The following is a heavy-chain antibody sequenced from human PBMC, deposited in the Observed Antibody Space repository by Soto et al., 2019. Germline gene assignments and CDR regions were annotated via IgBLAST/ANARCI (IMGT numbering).Heavy chain of an antibody. Sequence: QVQLQESGPGLVKPSETLSLTCTVSGGSISSHYWSCIRQPPGKGLEWIGYIYNSGSTNYNPSLKSRVTTSADTSKNQFSLKLSSVTAADTAVYYCARDPLDYGGKTHGYFDYWGQGTLVTVSS. CDR1: GGSISSHY. CDR2: IYNSGST. J-gene: IGHJ4*02. D-gene: IGHD4-17*01. CDR3: ARDPLDYGGKTHGYFDY. V-gene: IGHV4-59*11.